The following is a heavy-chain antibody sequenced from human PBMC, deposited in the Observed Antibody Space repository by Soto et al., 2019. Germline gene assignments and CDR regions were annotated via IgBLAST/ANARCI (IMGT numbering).Heavy chain of an antibody. V-gene: IGHV4-59*08. CDR1: GGSISSYY. J-gene: IGHJ5*02. Sequence: SETLSLTCTVSGGSISSYYWSWIRQPPGKGLEWIGYIYYSGSTNYNPSLKSRVTISVDTSKNQFSLKLNSMTAADTAVYYCARGPPLVCSGGSCYYGQDRNWFDPWGQGILVTVSS. CDR2: IYYSGST. CDR3: ARGPPLVCSGGSCYYGQDRNWFDP. D-gene: IGHD2-15*01.